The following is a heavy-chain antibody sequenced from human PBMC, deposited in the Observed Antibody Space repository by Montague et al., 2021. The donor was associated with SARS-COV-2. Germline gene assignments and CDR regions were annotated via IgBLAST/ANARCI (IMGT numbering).Heavy chain of an antibody. CDR2: ISSSGGGSTK. J-gene: IGHJ6*02. D-gene: IGHD2-21*01. Sequence: SLRLSCAASGFIFSSYEMNWVRQAPGKGLEWISYISSSGGGSTKHYTDSVKGRFTISRDNAKNSLYQQMNSLRVEDTAIYYCARDRDWDDWCGMDVWGQGTTVTVSS. CDR1: GFIFSSYE. V-gene: IGHV3-48*03. CDR3: ARDRDWDDWCGMDV.